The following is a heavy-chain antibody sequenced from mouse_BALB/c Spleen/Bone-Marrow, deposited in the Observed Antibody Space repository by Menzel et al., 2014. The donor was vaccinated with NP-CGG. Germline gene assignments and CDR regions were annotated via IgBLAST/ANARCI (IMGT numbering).Heavy chain of an antibody. J-gene: IGHJ3*01. CDR2: ISDGGSYT. V-gene: IGHV5-4*02. CDR1: GFTFCDYY. Sequence: EVKVVESGGGLVKPGGSLKLSCAASGFTFCDYYMYWVRQTPEKRLEWVATISDGGSYTYYPDSVKGRFTISRDNAKNNLYLQTSSLKSEDTAMYYCARRWFAYWGQGTLVTVSA. CDR3: ARRWFAY.